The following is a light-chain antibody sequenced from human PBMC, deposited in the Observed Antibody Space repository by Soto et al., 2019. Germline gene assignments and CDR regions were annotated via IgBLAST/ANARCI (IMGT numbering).Light chain of an antibody. CDR1: QSLLHSNGYNY. CDR3: LQALHTPLIT. CDR2: LGA. J-gene: IGKJ5*01. V-gene: IGKV2-28*01. Sequence: DVVMTQSPLSLPVTPGEPASISCRSSQSLLHSNGYNYLDWYLQKPGQSPQLLIYLGANRASGVPDRFSGSGSGTDFTLKISRVEAEDVWVYYCLQALHTPLITFGQGTRLEIK.